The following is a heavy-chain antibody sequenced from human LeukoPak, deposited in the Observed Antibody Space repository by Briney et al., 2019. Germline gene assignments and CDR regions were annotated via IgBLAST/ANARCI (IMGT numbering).Heavy chain of an antibody. Sequence: PGGSLRLSCAASGFTFSSYGMSWVRQAPGKGLEWVAFIRYDGSNKYYADSVKGRFTISRDNSKNPLYLQMNSLRAEDTAVYYCAKDYSGWYYYYYMDVWGKGTTVTVS. CDR2: IRYDGSNK. CDR3: AKDYSGWYYYYYMDV. J-gene: IGHJ6*03. V-gene: IGHV3-30*02. CDR1: GFTFSSYG. D-gene: IGHD6-19*01.